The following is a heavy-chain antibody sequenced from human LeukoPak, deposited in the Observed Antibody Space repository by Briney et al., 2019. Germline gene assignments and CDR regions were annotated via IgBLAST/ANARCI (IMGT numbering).Heavy chain of an antibody. CDR1: GYTFTTYG. CDR2: ISGHNDNR. V-gene: IGHV1-18*01. D-gene: IGHD6-19*01. CDR3: ARGSSGLMDY. Sequence: ASVKVSCKASGYTFTTYGISWVRRAPGQGLEWMGWISGHNDNRKYAQKFQGRVTMTRDTSTSTVYMELSSLRSEDTAVYYCARGSSGLMDYWGQGTLVTVSS. J-gene: IGHJ4*02.